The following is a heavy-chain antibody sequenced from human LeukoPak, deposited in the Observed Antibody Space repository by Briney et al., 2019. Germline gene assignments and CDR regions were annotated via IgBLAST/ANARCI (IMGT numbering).Heavy chain of an antibody. Sequence: GGSLRLSCAASGFTFSSYSMNWVRQAPGKGLEWVSYISSSSSTIYYADSVKGRFTISRDNAKNSLYLQMNSLRAEDTAVYYCARVRRSSTGARYFDLWGRGTLSLSPQ. CDR3: ARVRRSSTGARYFDL. D-gene: IGHD4-17*01. V-gene: IGHV3-48*01. CDR2: ISSSSSTI. J-gene: IGHJ2*01. CDR1: GFTFSSYS.